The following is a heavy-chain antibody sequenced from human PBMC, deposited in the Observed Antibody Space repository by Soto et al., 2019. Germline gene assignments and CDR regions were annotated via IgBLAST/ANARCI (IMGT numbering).Heavy chain of an antibody. CDR2: ISGSGGST. CDR1: GFTFSTDS. CDR3: AKDQGSSWYEIDY. D-gene: IGHD6-13*01. V-gene: IGHV3-23*01. J-gene: IGHJ4*02. Sequence: GGSLRLSCVASGFTFSTDSMTWVRQAPGKGLEWVSTISGSGGSTYYADSVKGRFTISRDNSKNTLYLQMNSLRAEDTAVYYCAKDQGSSWYEIDYWGQGTLVTVSS.